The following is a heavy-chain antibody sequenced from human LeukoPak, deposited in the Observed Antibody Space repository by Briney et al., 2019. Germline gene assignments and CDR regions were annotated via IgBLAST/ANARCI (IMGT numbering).Heavy chain of an antibody. D-gene: IGHD3-3*01. CDR2: ISAYNGNT. CDR1: GYTFTSYG. J-gene: IGHJ3*01. V-gene: IGHV1-18*01. Sequence: ASVKVSCKASGYTFTSYGISWVRQAPGQGLEWMGWISAYNGNTNYAQKFEGRVTMTEDTSTDTAYLELSSLRSEDTAVYYCATLLLSKKRYYDFWTSAFDFWGQGTMVTVSS. CDR3: ATLLLSKKRYYDFWTSAFDF.